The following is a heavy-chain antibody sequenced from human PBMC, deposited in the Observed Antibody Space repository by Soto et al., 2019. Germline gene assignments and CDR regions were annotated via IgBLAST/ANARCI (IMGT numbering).Heavy chain of an antibody. CDR2: IYPGDSDT. D-gene: IGHD2-15*01. CDR3: ARTINLGYCSGGSCYRFYYGMDV. CDR1: GYSFTSYW. Sequence: GESLKISCKGSGYSFTSYWIGWVRQMPGKGLEWMGIIYPGDSDTRYSPSFQGQVTISADKSISTAYLQWSSLKASDTAMYYCARTINLGYCSGGSCYRFYYGMDVWGQGTTVTVSS. J-gene: IGHJ6*02. V-gene: IGHV5-51*01.